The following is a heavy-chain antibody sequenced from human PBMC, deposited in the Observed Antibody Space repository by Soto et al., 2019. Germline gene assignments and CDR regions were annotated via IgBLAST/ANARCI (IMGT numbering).Heavy chain of an antibody. D-gene: IGHD2-15*01. V-gene: IGHV3-30-3*01. CDR2: ISYDGSNK. CDR3: ARDREYCSGDNCYETGSDY. Sequence: PGGSLRLSCAASGFTFSSYAMHWVRQAPGKGLEWVAVISYDGSNKYYADSVKGRFTISRDNSKNTLYLQMNSLRAEDTAVYYCARDREYCSGDNCYETGSDYWGQGTLVTVSS. CDR1: GFTFSSYA. J-gene: IGHJ4*02.